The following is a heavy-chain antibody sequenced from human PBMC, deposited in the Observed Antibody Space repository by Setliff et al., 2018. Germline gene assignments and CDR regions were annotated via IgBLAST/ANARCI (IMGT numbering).Heavy chain of an antibody. D-gene: IGHD1-26*01. CDR2: ISPYNGDT. J-gene: IGHJ6*03. CDR1: GYNFITFG. V-gene: IGHV1-18*01. CDR3: ARSPPNRGVGQGHHMDV. Sequence: ASVKVSCKTSGYNFITFGISWVRQAPGQGLEWIGWISPYNGDTKYAQNLQGRVTLTTDTSTSTAYVEVRSLRSDDTAVYYCARSPPNRGVGQGHHMDVWGKGTTVTVSS.